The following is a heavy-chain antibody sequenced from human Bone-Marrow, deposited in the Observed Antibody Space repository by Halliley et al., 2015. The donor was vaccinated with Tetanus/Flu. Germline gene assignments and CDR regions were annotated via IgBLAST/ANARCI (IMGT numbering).Heavy chain of an antibody. J-gene: IGHJ4*02. Sequence: GLVKPSETLSLTCTVSGGSISSDYWSRIRQPPGKGLEWIGYIYYSGSTDYNSSLKSRVTISLDTSKHQFSLKVRSVTAADTAVYYCARAGSSGWLDSWGQGALVTVSS. CDR1: GGSISSDY. V-gene: IGHV4-59*01. CDR2: IYYSGST. CDR3: ARAGSSGWLDS. D-gene: IGHD6-19*01.